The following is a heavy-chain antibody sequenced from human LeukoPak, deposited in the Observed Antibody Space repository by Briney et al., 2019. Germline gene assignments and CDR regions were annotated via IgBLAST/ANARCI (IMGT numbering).Heavy chain of an antibody. CDR2: ISSSSSTI. D-gene: IGHD3-22*01. CDR3: ARDLYYDSSGYYPPFDY. J-gene: IGHJ4*02. Sequence: GGSLRLSCAASGFTFSSYSMNWVRQAPGKGLEWVSYISSSSSTIYYADSVKGRFTISRDNAKNSLYLQMNSLRDEDTAVYYCARDLYYDSSGYYPPFDYWGQGTLVTVSS. V-gene: IGHV3-48*02. CDR1: GFTFSSYS.